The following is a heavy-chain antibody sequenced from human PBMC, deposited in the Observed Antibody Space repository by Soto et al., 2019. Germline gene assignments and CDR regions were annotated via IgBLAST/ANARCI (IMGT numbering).Heavy chain of an antibody. J-gene: IGHJ3*02. CDR1: GFTFSSYA. D-gene: IGHD3-10*01. CDR2: ISGSGGST. Sequence: VQLLESGGGLVQPGGSLRLSCAASGFTFSSYAMSWVRQAPGKGLEWVSAISGSGGSTYYADSVKGRFTISRDNSKSTLYLQMNSLRAEDTAVYYCASPIPYYYGSGNHDAFDIWGQGTMVTVSS. V-gene: IGHV3-23*01. CDR3: ASPIPYYYGSGNHDAFDI.